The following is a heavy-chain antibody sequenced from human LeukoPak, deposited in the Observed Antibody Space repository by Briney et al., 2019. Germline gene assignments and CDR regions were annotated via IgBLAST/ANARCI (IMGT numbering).Heavy chain of an antibody. CDR2: INLKSGNT. J-gene: IGHJ4*02. D-gene: IGHD5-18*01. CDR1: VYTFTRYV. CDR3: ARGDSYGSDY. V-gene: IGHV1-8*01. Sequence: ASVKVSCKASVYTFTRYVLNWVRQATGQGREWVGWINLKSGNTGHAQKFQGRVTITRNTSISTAYMELSSLRSEDTAVYYCARGDSYGSDYWGQGTLVTVSS.